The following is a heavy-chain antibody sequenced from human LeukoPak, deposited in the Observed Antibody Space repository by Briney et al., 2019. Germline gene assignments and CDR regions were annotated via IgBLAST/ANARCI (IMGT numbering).Heavy chain of an antibody. J-gene: IGHJ5*02. CDR2: IKSTLDGRTT. Sequence: GGSLRLSCAVSGLTFIDAYMTWVRQAPGRALEWVGLIKSTLDGRTTHYAAPVRGRFTVSRDDSKNTLFLQMNSLKTEDTAVYYCTTSSWGNPVSWGQGTLVTVSS. D-gene: IGHD3-16*01. CDR3: TTSSWGNPVS. CDR1: GLTFIDAY. V-gene: IGHV3-15*01.